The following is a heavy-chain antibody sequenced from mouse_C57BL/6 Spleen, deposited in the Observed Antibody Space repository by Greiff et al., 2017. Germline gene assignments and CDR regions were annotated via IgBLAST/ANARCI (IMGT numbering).Heavy chain of an antibody. CDR1: GYTFTSYW. J-gene: IGHJ2*01. Sequence: VMLVESGAELAKPGASVKLSCKASGYTFTSYWMHWVKQRPGQGLEWIGYINPSSGYTKYNQKFKDKATLTADTSSSTSYMQLSSLTYEDAAVYYCAKGAAQVPFDYWGQGTTLTVSS. V-gene: IGHV1-7*01. D-gene: IGHD3-2*02. CDR2: INPSSGYT. CDR3: AKGAAQVPFDY.